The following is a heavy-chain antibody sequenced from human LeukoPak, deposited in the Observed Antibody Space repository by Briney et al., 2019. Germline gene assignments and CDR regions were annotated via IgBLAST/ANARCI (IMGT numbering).Heavy chain of an antibody. D-gene: IGHD5-12*01. CDR2: INPNSGGT. CDR3: ARDYLILGYDSYYFDY. Sequence: GASVKVSCKAPGYTFTGYYMHWVRQAPGQGLEWMGWINPNSGGTNYAQKFQGRVTMTRDTSISTAYMELSRLRSDDTAVYYCARDYLILGYDSYYFDYWGQGTLVTVSS. CDR1: GYTFTGYY. V-gene: IGHV1-2*02. J-gene: IGHJ4*02.